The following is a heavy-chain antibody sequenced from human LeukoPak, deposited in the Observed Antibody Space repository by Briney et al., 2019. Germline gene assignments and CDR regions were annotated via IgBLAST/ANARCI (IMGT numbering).Heavy chain of an antibody. CDR2: INHSGST. J-gene: IGHJ5*02. CDR1: GGSFSGYY. V-gene: IGHV4-34*01. CDR3: VRLLPSSGYVLGDWFDP. D-gene: IGHD3-22*01. Sequence: PSETLSLTCAVYGGSFSGYYWSWIRQPPGKGLEWIGEINHSGSTNYNPSLKSRVTISVDTSKNQFSLKLISVTAADTAVYYCVRLLPSSGYVLGDWFDPWGQGTLVTVSS.